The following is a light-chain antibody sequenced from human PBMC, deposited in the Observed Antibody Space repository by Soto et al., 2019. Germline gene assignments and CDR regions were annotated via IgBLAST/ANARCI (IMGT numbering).Light chain of an antibody. CDR3: QQYVSWPLT. J-gene: IGKJ4*01. CDR2: KAS. CDR1: QIISTW. Sequence: DIQMTQSPSTLSASVGDRVTITCRASQIISTWLAWYQQKPGKAPNLLIYKASRLESGVPSRFSGSGSGTEFTLTISSLQPDDFATYYCQQYVSWPLTFGGGTKVEIK. V-gene: IGKV1-5*03.